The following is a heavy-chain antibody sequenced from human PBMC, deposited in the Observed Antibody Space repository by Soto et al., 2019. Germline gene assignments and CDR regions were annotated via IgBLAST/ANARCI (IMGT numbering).Heavy chain of an antibody. J-gene: IGHJ4*02. CDR2: ISYDGSNK. CDR1: GFTFSSYA. Sequence: QVQLVESGGGVVQPGRSLRLSCAASGFTFSSYAMRWVRQAPGKGLEWVAVISYDGSNKYYADSVKGRFTISRDNSKNTLYLQMNSLRAEDTAVYYCASFQSVLSGFDYWGQGTLVTVSS. V-gene: IGHV3-30-3*01. D-gene: IGHD2-8*01. CDR3: ASFQSVLSGFDY.